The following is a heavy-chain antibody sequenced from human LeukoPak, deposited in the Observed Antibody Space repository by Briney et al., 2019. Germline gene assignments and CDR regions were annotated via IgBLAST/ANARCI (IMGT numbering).Heavy chain of an antibody. CDR2: INPSSGGT. V-gene: IGHV1-2*06. Sequence: ASVKVSCKASGYTFSDYYIHWVRQAPGQGLEWMGRINPSSGGTNYAQKFQGRVTMTRDTSISTAYMELSRLRSDDTAVYYCARVYQLRDSYYYMDVWGKGTTVTVSS. J-gene: IGHJ6*03. D-gene: IGHD1-26*01. CDR3: ARVYQLRDSYYYMDV. CDR1: GYTFSDYY.